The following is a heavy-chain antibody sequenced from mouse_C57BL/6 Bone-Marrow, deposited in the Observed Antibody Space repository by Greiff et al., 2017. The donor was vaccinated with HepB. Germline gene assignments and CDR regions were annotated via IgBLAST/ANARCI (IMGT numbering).Heavy chain of an antibody. CDR1: GYTFTSYW. CDR2: IDPSDSYT. V-gene: IGHV1-69*01. J-gene: IGHJ3*01. D-gene: IGHD2-4*01. Sequence: QVQLQQPGAELVMPGASVKLSCKASGYTFTSYWMHWVKQRPGQGLEWIGEIDPSDSYTNYNQKFKGKSTLTVDKSSSTAYMQLSSLTSEDSAVYYCARSAITRFDYWGQGTLVTVSA. CDR3: ARSAITRFDY.